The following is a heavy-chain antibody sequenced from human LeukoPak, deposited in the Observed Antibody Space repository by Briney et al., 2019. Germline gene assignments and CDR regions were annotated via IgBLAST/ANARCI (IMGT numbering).Heavy chain of an antibody. D-gene: IGHD2-15*01. Sequence: PSETLSLTCSVSGGSITSYYWSWIRQPPGKGLEWIGYISYSGSTNYNPSLKSRVSISIDTSKNQFSLKLSSVTAADTAVYYCASGGYCSSGSCYPNWFDPWGQGTLVTVSS. V-gene: IGHV4-59*01. CDR3: ASGGYCSSGSCYPNWFDP. CDR2: ISYSGST. CDR1: GGSITSYY. J-gene: IGHJ5*02.